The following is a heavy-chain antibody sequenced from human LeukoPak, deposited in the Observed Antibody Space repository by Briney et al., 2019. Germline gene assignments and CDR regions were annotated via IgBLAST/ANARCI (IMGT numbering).Heavy chain of an antibody. CDR1: GYTFTSYA. D-gene: IGHD3-3*01. V-gene: IGHV7-4-1*02. Sequence: ASVKVSCKASGYTFTSYAMNWVRQAPGQGLEWMGWINTNTGNPTYAQGFTGRFVFSLDTSVSTAYLQISSLKAEDTAVYYCARDRRVGRPYYDFWSGYYPNEYYYGMDVWAKGPRSPSP. CDR2: INTNTGNP. CDR3: ARDRRVGRPYYDFWSGYYPNEYYYGMDV. J-gene: IGHJ6*02.